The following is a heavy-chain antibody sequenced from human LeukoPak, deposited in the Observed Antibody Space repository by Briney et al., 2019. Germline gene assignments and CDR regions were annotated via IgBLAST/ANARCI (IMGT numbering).Heavy chain of an antibody. CDR1: GGSISSGSYY. V-gene: IGHV4-61*02. CDR3: ARQRGYSYGYVGAFDI. D-gene: IGHD5-18*01. CDR2: IYTSGST. J-gene: IGHJ3*02. Sequence: SETLSLTCTVSGGSISSGSYYWSWIRQPAGKGLEWIGRIYTSGSTNYNPSPKSRVTISVDTSKNQFSLKLSSVTAADTAVYYCARQRGYSYGYVGAFDIWGQGTMVTVSS.